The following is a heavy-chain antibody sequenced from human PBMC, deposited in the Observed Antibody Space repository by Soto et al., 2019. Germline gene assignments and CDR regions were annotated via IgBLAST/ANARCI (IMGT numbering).Heavy chain of an antibody. J-gene: IGHJ6*03. CDR3: ARLDFWSGYSTSDCYYYMDV. Sequence: PSETLSLTCTVSGGSISSSSYYWGWIRQPPGKGLEWIGSIYYSGSTYYNPSLKSRVTISVDTSKNQFSLKLSSVTAADTAVYYCARLDFWSGYSTSDCYYYMDVWGKGTTVTVSS. V-gene: IGHV4-39*01. CDR2: IYYSGST. D-gene: IGHD3-3*01. CDR1: GGSISSSSYY.